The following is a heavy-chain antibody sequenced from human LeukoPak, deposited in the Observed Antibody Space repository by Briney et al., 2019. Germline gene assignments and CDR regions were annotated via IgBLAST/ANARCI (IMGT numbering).Heavy chain of an antibody. CDR1: GFTFSNYW. D-gene: IGHD1-26*01. Sequence: GGSLRLSCAVSGFTFSNYWMSWVRQAPGKGLEWVAHIKQDESEKYYVDSVKGRFTISRDNAKNSLYLQMNSLRAEDTTIYYCARDKIVGTSKFDYWGQGTLVTVSS. CDR3: ARDKIVGTSKFDY. CDR2: IKQDESEK. V-gene: IGHV3-7*01. J-gene: IGHJ4*02.